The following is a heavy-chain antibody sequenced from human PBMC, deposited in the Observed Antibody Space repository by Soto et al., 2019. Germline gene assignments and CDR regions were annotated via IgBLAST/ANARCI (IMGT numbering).Heavy chain of an antibody. D-gene: IGHD6-6*01. V-gene: IGHV1-2*02. J-gene: IGHJ4*02. CDR1: GYTFTGYY. CDR2: INPNSGGT. Sequence: GASVKVSCKASGYTFTGYYMHWVRQAPGQGLEWMGWINPNSGGTNYAQKFQGRVTMTRDTSVSTVYVELSSLRSDDTAVYYCATQRWSSSGRRDTPFDYWGQGTLVTVSS. CDR3: ATQRWSSSGRRDTPFDY.